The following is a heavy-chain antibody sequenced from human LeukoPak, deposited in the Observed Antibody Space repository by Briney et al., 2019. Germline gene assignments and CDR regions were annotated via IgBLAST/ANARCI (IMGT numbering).Heavy chain of an antibody. CDR3: TRSTVSKRGWYED. V-gene: IGHV3-73*01. Sequence: GGSLRLSCAASGFTFSGSAMHWVRQASGKGLEWVGRIRSKANSYATAYAASVKGRFTISRDDSKNTAYLQMNSLKTEDTAVYYCTRSTVSKRGWYEDWGQGTLVTVSS. CDR1: GFTFSGSA. J-gene: IGHJ4*02. CDR2: IRSKANSYAT. D-gene: IGHD2-15*01.